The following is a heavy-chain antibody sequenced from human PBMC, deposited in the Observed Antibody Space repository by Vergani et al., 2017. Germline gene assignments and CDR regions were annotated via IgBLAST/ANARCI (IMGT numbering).Heavy chain of an antibody. CDR3: ASGGGSGAFDI. J-gene: IGHJ3*02. Sequence: QLQLQESGSGLVKPSQTLSLTCAVSGGSISSGCYPWGWIRQPPGKGLEWIGYLYHSGSTYYNPSLKSRVPISVDRSKNQFSLKLSSVTAADTAVYYCASGGGSGAFDIWGQGTMVTVSS. V-gene: IGHV4-30-2*01. D-gene: IGHD6-25*01. CDR2: LYHSGST. CDR1: GGSISSGCYP.